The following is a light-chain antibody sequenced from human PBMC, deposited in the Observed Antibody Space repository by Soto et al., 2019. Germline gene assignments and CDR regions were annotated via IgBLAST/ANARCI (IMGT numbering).Light chain of an antibody. CDR2: EVS. Sequence: QSVLTQPASVYGSPGQSITISCTGTSSDVGAYNYVSWYQQYPGKAPKLMIFEVSDRPSGVSNRFSGSKSGNTASLTISGLQAEDEADYYCSSYTTSNTLVFGGGTKLTVL. CDR1: SSDVGAYNY. V-gene: IGLV2-14*01. J-gene: IGLJ2*01. CDR3: SSYTTSNTLV.